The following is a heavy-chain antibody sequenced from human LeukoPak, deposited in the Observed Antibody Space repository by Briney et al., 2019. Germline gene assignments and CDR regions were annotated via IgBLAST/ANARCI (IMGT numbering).Heavy chain of an antibody. J-gene: IGHJ3*02. CDR2: ISWDSGNQ. Sequence: SLRLSCVGSGFSLDDYAMHWVRQVAGKGLEWVSSISWDSGNQAYADSVKGRFTISRDNAKNSLYLQMNNLRPEDTAFYYCIKDMGFDLLKDAFHMWGQGTLVTVSS. CDR3: IKDMGFDLLKDAFHM. V-gene: IGHV3-9*01. CDR1: GFSLDDYA. D-gene: IGHD3-9*01.